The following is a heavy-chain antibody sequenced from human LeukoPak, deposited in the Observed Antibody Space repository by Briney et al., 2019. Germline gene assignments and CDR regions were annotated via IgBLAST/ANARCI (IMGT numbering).Heavy chain of an antibody. CDR2: ISGSSNYI. CDR3: AKFEDEGIMITFGGVIVIGYYFDY. D-gene: IGHD3-16*02. J-gene: IGHJ4*02. Sequence: PGGSLRLSCAASGFTFSSYSMNWVRQAPGKGLEWVSSISGSSNYIYYADSVKGRFTISRDNAKNSLYLQMNSLRAGDTAVYYCAKFEDEGIMITFGGVIVIGYYFDYWGQGTLVTVSS. CDR1: GFTFSSYS. V-gene: IGHV3-21*04.